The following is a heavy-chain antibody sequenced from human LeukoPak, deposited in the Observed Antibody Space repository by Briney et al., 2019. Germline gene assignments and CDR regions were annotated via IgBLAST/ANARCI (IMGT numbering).Heavy chain of an antibody. CDR1: GYSFNTYY. CDR2: ISAYNGNT. Sequence: ASVKVSCKASGYSFNTYYMNWVRQAPGQGLEWMGWISAYNGNTNYAQKLQGRVTMTTDISTSTAYMELRSLRSDDTAVYYCARDIFGKPGGNLIWGQGTMVTVSS. V-gene: IGHV1-18*01. J-gene: IGHJ3*02. CDR3: ARDIFGKPGGNLI. D-gene: IGHD4-23*01.